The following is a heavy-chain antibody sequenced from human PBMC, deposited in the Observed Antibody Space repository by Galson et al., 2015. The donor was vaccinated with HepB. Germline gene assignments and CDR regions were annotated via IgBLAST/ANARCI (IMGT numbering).Heavy chain of an antibody. J-gene: IGHJ5*02. CDR1: GFTFSSYA. Sequence: SLRLSCAASGFTFSSYAMHWVRQAPGKGLEWVAVISYDGSNKYYADSVKGRFTISRDNSKNTLYLQMNSLRAEDTAVYYCARDPGGSYPINWFDPWGQGTLVTVSS. D-gene: IGHD1-26*01. V-gene: IGHV3-30-3*01. CDR2: ISYDGSNK. CDR3: ARDPGGSYPINWFDP.